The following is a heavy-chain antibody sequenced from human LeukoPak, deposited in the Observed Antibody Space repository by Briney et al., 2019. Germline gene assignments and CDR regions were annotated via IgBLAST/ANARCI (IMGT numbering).Heavy chain of an antibody. CDR1: GYSISSGYS. V-gene: IGHV4-38-2*01. CDR2: IYHSGGT. Sequence: PSETLSLTCAVSGYSISSGYSWGWIRQPPGKGLEWIGSIYHSGGTYYNPSLKSRVTISVDTSKTQFSLKLSSVTAADTAVYYCASPYCSSTSCYPEWYFDLWGRGTLVTVSS. D-gene: IGHD2-2*01. CDR3: ASPYCSSTSCYPEWYFDL. J-gene: IGHJ2*01.